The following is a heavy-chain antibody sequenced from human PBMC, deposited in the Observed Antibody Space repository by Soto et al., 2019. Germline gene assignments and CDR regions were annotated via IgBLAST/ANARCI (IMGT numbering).Heavy chain of an antibody. D-gene: IGHD3-22*01. CDR3: AKDLYYYRSGIDY. V-gene: IGHV3-23*01. CDR2: ISGSGGST. J-gene: IGHJ4*02. CDR1: GFTFSSYA. Sequence: WGSLRLSCAASGFTFSSYAMSWVRQAPGKGLEWVSAISGSGGSTYYADSVKGRFTIPRDNSKNTLYLQMNSLRAEDTAVYYCAKDLYYYRSGIDYWGQGTLVTVSS.